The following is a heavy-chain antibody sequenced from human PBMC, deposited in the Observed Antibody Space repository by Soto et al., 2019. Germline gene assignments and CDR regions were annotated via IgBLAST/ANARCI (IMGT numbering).Heavy chain of an antibody. J-gene: IGHJ4*02. CDR2: ISSSDNII. V-gene: IGHV3-11*01. D-gene: IGHD3-22*01. Sequence: QVQLVESGGGLVKPGGSLRLSCAASGFTFSDYYMSWIRQAPGKGLEWVSYISSSDNIIYYADPVKGRCTISRDNAKNSLYLQMNSLRAEDTAVYYCARDRGYYDSSGYFDYWGQGTLVTVSS. CDR1: GFTFSDYY. CDR3: ARDRGYYDSSGYFDY.